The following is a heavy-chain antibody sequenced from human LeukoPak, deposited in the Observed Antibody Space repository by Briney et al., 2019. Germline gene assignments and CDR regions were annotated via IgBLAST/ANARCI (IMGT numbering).Heavy chain of an antibody. Sequence: TGGSLRLSCAASGFTFSSYGMHWVRQAPGQGLEWVSYISSGSSSVYYADSVKGRFTISRDNAKNSLYLQMNSLRAEDTAVYYCARPVDYNAGDYWGQGTLVTVSS. CDR2: ISSGSSSV. J-gene: IGHJ4*02. D-gene: IGHD5-12*01. CDR3: ARPVDYNAGDY. CDR1: GFTFSSYG. V-gene: IGHV3-48*04.